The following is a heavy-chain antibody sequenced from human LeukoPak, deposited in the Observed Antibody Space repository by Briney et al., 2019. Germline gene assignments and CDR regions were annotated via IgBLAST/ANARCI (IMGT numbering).Heavy chain of an antibody. D-gene: IGHD1-1*01. CDR1: GFTFSSYA. J-gene: IGHJ5*02. Sequence: QPGGSPRLSCAASGFTFSSYAMSWVRQAPGKGPEWVSDITSSGYTHYADSVKGRFTISRDNSKDTLYLQMSSLRAEDTALYYCAKGDTSGTALHWFDPWGQGTLVTVSS. CDR3: AKGDTSGTALHWFDP. CDR2: ITSSGYT. V-gene: IGHV3-23*01.